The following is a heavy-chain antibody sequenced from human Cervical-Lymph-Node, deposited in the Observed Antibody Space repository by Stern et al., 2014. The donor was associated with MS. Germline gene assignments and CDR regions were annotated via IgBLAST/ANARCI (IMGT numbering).Heavy chain of an antibody. CDR2: ISTYNGDT. J-gene: IGHJ5*02. Sequence: VQLVESGAEVKKPGASVKVSCKASGYSFTTYGINWVRRAPGQGLEWMGWISTYNGDTNYAQNMQGRVTMSTDTSSTTAYMEVRSLRPDDTAVYYCARGHDLWSPHYYRESGIDPWGQGTLVTVSS. CDR1: GYSFTTYG. V-gene: IGHV1-18*01. CDR3: ARGHDLWSPHYYRESGIDP. D-gene: IGHD3-3*01.